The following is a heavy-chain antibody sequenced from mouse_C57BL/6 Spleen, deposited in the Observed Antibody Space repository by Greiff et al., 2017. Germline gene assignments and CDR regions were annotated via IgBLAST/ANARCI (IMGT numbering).Heavy chain of an antibody. CDR3: ARYGDGYDYAMDY. J-gene: IGHJ4*01. D-gene: IGHD2-2*01. CDR1: GFTFSSYA. Sequence: VQLKESGGGLVKPGGSLKLSCAASGFTFSSYAMSWVRQTPEKRLEWVATISDGGSYTYYPDNVKGRFTISRDNAKNNLYLQMSHLKSEDTAMYYCARYGDGYDYAMDYWGQGTSVTVSS. CDR2: ISDGGSYT. V-gene: IGHV5-4*01.